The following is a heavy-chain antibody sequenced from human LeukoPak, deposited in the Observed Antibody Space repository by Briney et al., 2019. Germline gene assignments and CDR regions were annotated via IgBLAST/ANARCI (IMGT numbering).Heavy chain of an antibody. J-gene: IGHJ3*02. V-gene: IGHV3-9*01. D-gene: IGHD5-18*01. Sequence: GGSLRLSCAASGFTFDDYAKHWVRQAPGKGLEWVSGISWNSGSIGYADSVKGRFTISRDNAKNSLYLQMNSLRAEDTALYYCAKDNFRYNYGSRGAFDIWGQGTMVTVSS. CDR1: GFTFDDYA. CDR2: ISWNSGSI. CDR3: AKDNFRYNYGSRGAFDI.